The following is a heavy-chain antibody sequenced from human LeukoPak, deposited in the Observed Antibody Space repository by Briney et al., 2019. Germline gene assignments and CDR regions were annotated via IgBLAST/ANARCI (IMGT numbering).Heavy chain of an antibody. J-gene: IGHJ6*02. D-gene: IGHD1-26*01. CDR3: AREGSYYYYYGMDV. CDR1: GFTFSSCG. V-gene: IGHV3-33*01. CDR2: IWYDGSNK. Sequence: GRSLRLSCAASGFTFSSCGMHWVRQAPGKGLEWVAVIWYDGSNKYYADSVKGRFTISRDNSKNTLYLQMNSLRAEDTAVYYCAREGSYYYYYGMDVWGQGTTVTVSS.